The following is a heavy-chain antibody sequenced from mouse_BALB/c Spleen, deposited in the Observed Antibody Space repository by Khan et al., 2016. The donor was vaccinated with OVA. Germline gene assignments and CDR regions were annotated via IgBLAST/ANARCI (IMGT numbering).Heavy chain of an antibody. CDR3: ERRGRRWDFDY. Sequence: QVQLQQPGAELAKPGASVKMSCKASGYTFINYWILWVKQRPGQGLEWIGYINPSTAYTEYNQNFKDKATLTADKSSRTAYMQLSSLTSEDSAVYYCERRGRRWDFDYWGQGTTLTVSS. D-gene: IGHD1-1*01. V-gene: IGHV1-7*01. CDR1: GYTFINYW. CDR2: INPSTAYT. J-gene: IGHJ2*01.